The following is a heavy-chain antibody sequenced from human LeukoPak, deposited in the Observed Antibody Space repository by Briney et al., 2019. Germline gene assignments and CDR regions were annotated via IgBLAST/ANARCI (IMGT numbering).Heavy chain of an antibody. CDR2: IWYDGSNK. CDR3: ATDLTRGYSYSYVPGNYYYYGMDV. D-gene: IGHD5-18*01. Sequence: PGRSLRLSCAASGFTFSSYGMHWVRQAPGKGLEWVAVIWYDGSNKCYADSVKGRFTISRDNSKNTLYLQMNSLRAEDMAVYYCATDLTRGYSYSYVPGNYYYYGMDVWGQGTTVTVSS. J-gene: IGHJ6*02. V-gene: IGHV3-33*01. CDR1: GFTFSSYG.